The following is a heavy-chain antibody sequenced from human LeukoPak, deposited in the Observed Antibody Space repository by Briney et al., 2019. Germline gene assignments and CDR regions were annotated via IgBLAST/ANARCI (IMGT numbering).Heavy chain of an antibody. CDR3: ARGAPVAVYFDS. CDR1: GFTFSSYG. V-gene: IGHV3-30*03. CDR2: ISYDGRSK. J-gene: IGHJ4*02. Sequence: PGRSLRLSCAASGFTFSSYGIHWVRQAPGKGLEWVAIISYDGRSKFYADSLKGRTTISRDNSKNTVYLQMTSLGAADTAVYYCARGAPVAVYFDSWGQGALVTVSS. D-gene: IGHD6-19*01.